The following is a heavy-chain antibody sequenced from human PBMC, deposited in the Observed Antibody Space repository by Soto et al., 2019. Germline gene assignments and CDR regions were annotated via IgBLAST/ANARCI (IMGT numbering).Heavy chain of an antibody. D-gene: IGHD2-2*01. V-gene: IGHV3-30*18. CDR1: GFTFSSYG. CDR3: AKDFTSPLTSPDY. Sequence: PGGSLRLSCAASGFTFSSYGMHWVRQAPGKGLEWVAVISYDGSNKYYADSVKGRFTISRDNSKNTLYLQMNSLRAEDTAVYYCAKDFTSPLTSPDYWGQGTLVTVSS. CDR2: ISYDGSNK. J-gene: IGHJ4*02.